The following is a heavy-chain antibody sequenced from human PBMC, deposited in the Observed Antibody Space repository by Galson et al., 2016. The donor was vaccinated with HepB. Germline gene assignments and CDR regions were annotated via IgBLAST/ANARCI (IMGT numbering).Heavy chain of an antibody. V-gene: IGHV1-69*13. J-gene: IGHJ4*02. CDR2: IIPFFQST. D-gene: IGHD4-23*01. CDR3: ARGLSVGEVESYYFDY. CDR1: GGTFNNYA. Sequence: SVKVSCKASGGTFNNYAINWVRQAPAQGLEWMGGIIPFFQSTNYAQKFQGRVTISVDESTSTAYMKLSSLRFEDTAMYYCARGLSVGEVESYYFDYWGQGSLVIVSS.